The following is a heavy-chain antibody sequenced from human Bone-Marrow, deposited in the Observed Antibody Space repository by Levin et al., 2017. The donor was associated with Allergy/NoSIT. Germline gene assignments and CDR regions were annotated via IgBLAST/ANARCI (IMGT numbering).Heavy chain of an antibody. Sequence: GGSLRLSCAASGFTFSNAWMNWVRQAPGKGLEWVGRIKSKTDGGTTDYAAPVKGRFTISRDDSKNTLYLQMNSLKTEDTAVYYCTTVPDNADSSSSNYYGMDVWGQGTTVTVSS. D-gene: IGHD6-6*01. V-gene: IGHV3-15*07. CDR1: GFTFSNAW. J-gene: IGHJ6*02. CDR2: IKSKTDGGTT. CDR3: TTVPDNADSSSSNYYGMDV.